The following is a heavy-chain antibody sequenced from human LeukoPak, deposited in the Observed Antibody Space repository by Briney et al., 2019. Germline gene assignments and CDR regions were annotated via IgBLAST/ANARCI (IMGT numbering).Heavy chain of an antibody. CDR1: GYTFTSYG. CDR2: ISAYNGNT. Sequence: GSVKVSCKASGYTFTSYGISWVRQAPGQGLEWMGWISAYNGNTNYAQKLQGRVTMTTDTSTSTAYMELRSLRSDDTAVYYCARTPPYYDFWSGYYRSAHMDVWGKGTTVTVSS. D-gene: IGHD3-3*01. J-gene: IGHJ6*03. V-gene: IGHV1-18*01. CDR3: ARTPPYYDFWSGYYRSAHMDV.